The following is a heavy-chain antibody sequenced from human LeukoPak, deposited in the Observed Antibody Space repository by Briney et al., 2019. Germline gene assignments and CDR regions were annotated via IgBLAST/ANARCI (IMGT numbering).Heavy chain of an antibody. CDR2: ISYDGSNK. J-gene: IGHJ6*03. CDR1: GFTFSSYA. D-gene: IGHD1-26*01. Sequence: GGSLRLSCAASGFTFSSYAMHWVRQAPGKGLEWVAVISYDGSNKYYADSVKGRFTISRDNSKNTLYLQMNSLRAEDTAVYYCARENGELYYYYMDVWGKGTTVTVSS. CDR3: ARENGELYYYYMDV. V-gene: IGHV3-30-3*01.